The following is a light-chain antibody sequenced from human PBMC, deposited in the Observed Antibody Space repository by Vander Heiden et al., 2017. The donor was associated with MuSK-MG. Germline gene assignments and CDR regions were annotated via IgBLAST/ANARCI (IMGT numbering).Light chain of an antibody. Sequence: DAAPTQSPLPRRVTLGQPSSISCWPRKSLVHSDGNTYLNWFQQRPGQSPRRLIYKVSNRYSGVPDRFRPSGSGTGFTLKMSMVEAEDVGVYYCRQCMHWRWTFGQGTKVEIK. V-gene: IGKV2-30*02. J-gene: IGKJ1*01. CDR3: RQCMHWRWT. CDR1: KSLVHSDGNTY. CDR2: KVS.